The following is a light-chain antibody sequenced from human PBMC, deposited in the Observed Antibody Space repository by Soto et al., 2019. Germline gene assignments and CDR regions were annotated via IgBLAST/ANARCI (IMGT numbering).Light chain of an antibody. V-gene: IGLV2-8*01. Sequence: QSALTQPPSASGSPGQSVTISCTGTSSDVGAYIFVSWYQQHPGKAPKLMVYDVNRRPPGVPDRFFGSKSGNTASLTVSGLQAEDEADYYCLLYYGGAGVFGGGTQLTVL. CDR1: SSDVGAYIF. J-gene: IGLJ3*02. CDR3: LLYYGGAGV. CDR2: DVN.